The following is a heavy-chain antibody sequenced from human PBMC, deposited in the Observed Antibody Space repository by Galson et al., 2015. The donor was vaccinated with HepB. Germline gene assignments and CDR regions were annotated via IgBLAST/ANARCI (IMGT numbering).Heavy chain of an antibody. V-gene: IGHV3-74*01. J-gene: IGHJ4*02. Sequence: SLRLPCAASGFTLSRYWMHWVRQAPGKGLVWVSHISSDGTSTTYADSVKGRFTISRDYAKNTLYLQMNSLGAEDTAVYYCTTDLRYDSTPDYWGQGTLVTVSS. CDR2: ISSDGTST. CDR1: GFTLSRYW. CDR3: TTDLRYDSTPDY. D-gene: IGHD3-22*01.